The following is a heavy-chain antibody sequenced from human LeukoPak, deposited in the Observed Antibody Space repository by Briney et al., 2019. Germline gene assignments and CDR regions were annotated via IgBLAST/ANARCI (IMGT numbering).Heavy chain of an antibody. CDR3: ARFGTSSSRFFDQ. CDR1: GGSINSYY. J-gene: IGHJ4*02. CDR2: IHYSGTT. D-gene: IGHD6-6*01. Sequence: SETLSLTCTVSGGSINSYYWSWIRQPPGKGLEWIGYIHYSGTTNYYPSLKSRVTIALDTSKNQFSLKLNSVTAADTAVYYCARFGTSSSRFFDQWGQGTLVTVSS. V-gene: IGHV4-59*01.